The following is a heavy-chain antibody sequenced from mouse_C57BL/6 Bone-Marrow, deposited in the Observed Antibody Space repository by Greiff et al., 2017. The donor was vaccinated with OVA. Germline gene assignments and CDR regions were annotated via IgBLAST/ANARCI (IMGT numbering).Heavy chain of an antibody. D-gene: IGHD4-1*01. J-gene: IGHJ1*03. CDR3: ARGDWVWYIDV. Sequence: QVQLQQPGAELVMPGASVKLSCKASGYTFTSYWMHWVKQRPGQGLEWIGEIDPSDSYTNYNQKFKGKSTLTVDKSSSTAYMQLSSLTAEDSAVYYCARGDWVWYIDVWGKGTTVTVSS. CDR1: GYTFTSYW. V-gene: IGHV1-69*01. CDR2: IDPSDSYT.